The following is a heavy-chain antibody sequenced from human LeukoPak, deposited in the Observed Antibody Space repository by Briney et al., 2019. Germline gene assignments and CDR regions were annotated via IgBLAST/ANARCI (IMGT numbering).Heavy chain of an antibody. Sequence: SETLSLTCTVSGGSISSYYWSWIRQPPGKGLEWIGYIYYSGSTNYNPSLKSRVTISVDTSKNQFSLKLSSVTAADTAVYYCARQRTYYDFWSGSANFDAFDIWGQGTMVTVSS. D-gene: IGHD3-3*01. V-gene: IGHV4-59*08. CDR3: ARQRTYYDFWSGSANFDAFDI. J-gene: IGHJ3*02. CDR2: IYYSGST. CDR1: GGSISSYY.